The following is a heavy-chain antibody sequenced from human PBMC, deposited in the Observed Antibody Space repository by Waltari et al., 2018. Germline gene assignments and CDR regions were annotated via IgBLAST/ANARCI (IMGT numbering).Heavy chain of an antibody. CDR2: IYYSGST. Sequence: QVQLQESGPGLVKPSETLSLTCTVSGGSISSYYWSWIRQPPGKGLEWIGYIYYSGSTNYNPSLKSRVTISVDTSKNQFSLKLSAVTAADTAVYYCARGREDPGGVCCYYYYYMDVWGKGTTVTVSS. J-gene: IGHJ6*03. V-gene: IGHV4-59*01. CDR1: GGSISSYY. D-gene: IGHD2-8*02. CDR3: ARGREDPGGVCCYYYYYMDV.